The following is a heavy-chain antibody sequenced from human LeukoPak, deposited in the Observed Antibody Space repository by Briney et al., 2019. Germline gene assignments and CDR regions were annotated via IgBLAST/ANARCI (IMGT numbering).Heavy chain of an antibody. V-gene: IGHV3-11*04. CDR2: ISSSSSTM. J-gene: IGHJ4*02. CDR1: GFTFSDYY. CDR3: ARGVSLQPHYFDY. Sequence: GGSLRLSCAAPGFTFSDYYMSWIRQAPGKGLEWVSYISSSSSTMDYADSVKGRFTISRDNAKNSLYLQMNSLRAEDTAVYYCARGVSLQPHYFDYWGQGTLVTVSS. D-gene: IGHD5-18*01.